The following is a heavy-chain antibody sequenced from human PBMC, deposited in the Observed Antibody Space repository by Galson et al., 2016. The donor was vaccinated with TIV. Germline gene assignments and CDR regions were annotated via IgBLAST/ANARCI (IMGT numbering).Heavy chain of an antibody. CDR1: GYTFTRYY. D-gene: IGHD6-25*01. J-gene: IGHJ4*02. V-gene: IGHV1-46*03. CDR3: ASPRSGSYDFDY. Sequence: SVKVSCKAPGYTFTRYYIHWVRQAAGQGLEWMGIIDPSNGGTTYAQKFQGRLTLTRDTSTSTVYFELSSLTSEDTALYYCASPRSGSYDFDYWGQGTLVTVSS. CDR2: IDPSNGGT.